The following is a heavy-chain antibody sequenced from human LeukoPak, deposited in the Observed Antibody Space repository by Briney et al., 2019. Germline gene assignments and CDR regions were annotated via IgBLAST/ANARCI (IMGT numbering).Heavy chain of an antibody. J-gene: IGHJ4*02. CDR1: GGSFSGYY. V-gene: IGHV4-34*01. CDR2: INHSGST. D-gene: IGHD3-10*01. CDR3: ARGRGYGSGSRLYYFDY. Sequence: SETLSLTCAVYGGSFSGYYWSWIRQPPGKGLEWIGEINHSGSTNYNPSLKSRVTISVDTSKNQFSLKLSSVTAADTAVHYCARGRGYGSGSRLYYFDYWGQGTLVTVSS.